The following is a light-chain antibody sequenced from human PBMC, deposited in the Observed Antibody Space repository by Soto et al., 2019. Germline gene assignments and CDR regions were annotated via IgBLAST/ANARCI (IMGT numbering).Light chain of an antibody. CDR1: QGIDNY. V-gene: IGKV1-16*02. J-gene: IGKJ2*01. CDR3: LQYESYPYD. Sequence: DIPMTQSPPSLSASVGDRVTLTCRASQGIDNYLAWFQQKPGKAPKCLIYGASNLQSGVPSKFSGSGFGTDFTLANSSLQPEDCATYYCLQYESYPYDFGQGTKLEI. CDR2: GAS.